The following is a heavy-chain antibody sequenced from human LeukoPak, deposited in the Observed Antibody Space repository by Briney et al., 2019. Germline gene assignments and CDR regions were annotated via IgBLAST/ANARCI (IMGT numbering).Heavy chain of an antibody. CDR2: INPNSGGT. V-gene: IGHV1-2*02. Sequence: ASVKVSCKASGYTFTGYYMHWVRQAPGQGLEWMGLINPNSGGTNYAQKFQGRVTMTRDTSISTAYMELRRLRSDDRAEYYCARDPGYSSRWYDYWGQGTLVTVSS. CDR1: GYTFTGYY. CDR3: ARDPGYSSRWYDY. J-gene: IGHJ4*02. D-gene: IGHD6-13*01.